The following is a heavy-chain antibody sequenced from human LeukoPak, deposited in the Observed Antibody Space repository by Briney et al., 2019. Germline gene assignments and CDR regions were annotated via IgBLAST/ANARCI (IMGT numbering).Heavy chain of an antibody. CDR1: GFTFSSYE. CDR3: AREWRAAAGPLWDY. V-gene: IGHV3-48*03. J-gene: IGHJ4*02. Sequence: GGSLRLSCAASGFTFSSYEMNWVRQAPGKGLEWVSYISSSGSTIYYADSVKGRFTISRDNAKNSLYLQMNSLRAEDTAVYYCAREWRAAAGPLWDYWGQGTLVTVSS. CDR2: ISSSGSTI. D-gene: IGHD6-13*01.